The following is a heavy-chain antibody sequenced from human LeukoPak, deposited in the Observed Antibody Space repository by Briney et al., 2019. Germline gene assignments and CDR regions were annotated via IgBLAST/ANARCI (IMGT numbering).Heavy chain of an antibody. CDR1: GFTFSNYG. J-gene: IGHJ3*01. CDR3: ARKLAWGAFDA. D-gene: IGHD3-16*01. Sequence: PGRSLRLSCAASGFTFSNYGMSWVRQAPGKGLEWVSAISGSGGTTYYADSVKGRFTISRDNSENTLYLQMSSLTGEDTAFYYCARKLAWGAFDAWGQGTLVTVSS. V-gene: IGHV3-23*01. CDR2: ISGSGGTT.